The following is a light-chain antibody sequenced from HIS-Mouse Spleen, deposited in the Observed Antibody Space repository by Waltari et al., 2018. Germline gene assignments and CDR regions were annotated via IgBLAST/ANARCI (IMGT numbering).Light chain of an antibody. CDR3: AAWDDSLSGVV. J-gene: IGLJ2*01. Sequence: QSVLTQPPSASGTPGQRVTISCSGSSSNIGSNYVYWYQQLPGTAPKPLISRNNQRPSGVPDRFSGSKSGTSASLAISGLRSEDEADYYCAAWDDSLSGVVFGGGTKLTVL. V-gene: IGLV1-47*01. CDR1: SSNIGSNY. CDR2: RNN.